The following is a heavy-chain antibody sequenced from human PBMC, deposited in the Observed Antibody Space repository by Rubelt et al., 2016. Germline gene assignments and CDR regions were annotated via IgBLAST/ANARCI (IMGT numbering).Heavy chain of an antibody. J-gene: IGHJ3*02. CDR2: ITSGGGM. D-gene: IGHD2-21*02. V-gene: IGHV3-48*02. Sequence: EVQLVESGGELIQPGGSLRLSCAASGFSFSSYSMNWVRQAPGKGLEWVCYITSGGGMWYAASVKGRFTISRDNAANSLNLQMNSLRDEGTASYYCARDTAYAFDIWGQGTMLTVSS. CDR3: ARDTAYAFDI. CDR1: GFSFSSYS.